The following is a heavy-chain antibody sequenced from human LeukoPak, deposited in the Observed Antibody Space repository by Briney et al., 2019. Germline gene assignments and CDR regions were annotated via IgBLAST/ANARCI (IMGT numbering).Heavy chain of an antibody. CDR1: GFTFSSYW. CDR3: ARVFSSSWYGSIGY. D-gene: IGHD6-13*01. J-gene: IGHJ4*02. CDR2: INSDGSST. V-gene: IGHV3-74*01. Sequence: PGGSLRLSCAASGFTFSSYWMHWVRQAPGKGLVWVSRINSDGSSTSYADSVKGRFTISRDNAKNTLYLQMNSLRAEDTAVYYCARVFSSSWYGSIGYWGQGILVTVSS.